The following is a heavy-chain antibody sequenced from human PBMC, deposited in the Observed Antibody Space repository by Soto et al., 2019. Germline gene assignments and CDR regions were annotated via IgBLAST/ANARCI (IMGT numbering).Heavy chain of an antibody. CDR1: GFTFSSYS. CDR3: ARHPERIAEIGWLDP. J-gene: IGHJ5*02. CDR2: ISSSSSTI. D-gene: IGHD6-13*01. Sequence: EVQLVESGGGLVQPGGSLRLSCAASGFTFSSYSMNWVRQAPGKGLEWVSYISSSSSTIYYADSVKGRFTISRDKAKNSLYLKMNCLRAEDTDVYYCARHPERIAEIGWLDPWGQGTLVTVSS. V-gene: IGHV3-48*01.